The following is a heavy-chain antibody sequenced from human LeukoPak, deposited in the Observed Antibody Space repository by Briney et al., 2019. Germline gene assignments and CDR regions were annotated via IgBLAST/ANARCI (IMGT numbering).Heavy chain of an antibody. CDR3: ASGGYSYGYGYYFDY. Sequence: PSETLPLTCTVSGGSISSYYWSWIRQPPGKGLEWIGYIYYSGSTNYNPSLKSRVTISVDTSKNQFSLKLSSVTAADTAVYYCASGGYSYGYGYYFDYWGQGTLVTVSS. CDR2: IYYSGST. D-gene: IGHD5-18*01. V-gene: IGHV4-59*01. J-gene: IGHJ4*02. CDR1: GGSISSYY.